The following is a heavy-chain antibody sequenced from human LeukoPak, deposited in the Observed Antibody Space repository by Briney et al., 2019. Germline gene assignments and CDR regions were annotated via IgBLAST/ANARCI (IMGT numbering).Heavy chain of an antibody. CDR2: IYYSEST. CDR3: ARGLSGWSHSFDY. V-gene: IGHV4-59*01. J-gene: IGHJ4*02. D-gene: IGHD6-19*01. CDR1: GGSISSYY. Sequence: SETLSLTCTVSGGSISSYYWSWIRQPPGKGLEWIGYIYYSESTNYNPSLKSRVTISVDTSKNQFSLKLSSVTAADTAVYYCARGLSGWSHSFDYWGQGTLVTVSS.